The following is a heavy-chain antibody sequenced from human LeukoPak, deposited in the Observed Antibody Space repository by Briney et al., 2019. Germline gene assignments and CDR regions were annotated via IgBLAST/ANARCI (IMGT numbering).Heavy chain of an antibody. Sequence: GGFLRLSCAASGFTFSSYAMSWVRQAPGKGLEWVSAISASGGSKYYADSVRGRFTISRDKSKNTLYLQMNSLRAEDTAVYYCAKDFISQLIPKGSDYWGQGTLVTVSS. V-gene: IGHV3-23*01. J-gene: IGHJ4*02. CDR3: AKDFISQLIPKGSDY. CDR1: GFTFSSYA. CDR2: ISASGGSK. D-gene: IGHD6-13*01.